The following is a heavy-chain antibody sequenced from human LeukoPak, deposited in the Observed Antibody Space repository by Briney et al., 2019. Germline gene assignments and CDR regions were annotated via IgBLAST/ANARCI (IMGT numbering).Heavy chain of an antibody. V-gene: IGHV4-31*03. CDR2: IYYSGST. J-gene: IGHJ4*02. CDR3: ARGHGDYEYDY. CDR1: GGSISSGGYY. D-gene: IGHD4-17*01. Sequence: SQTLSLTCTVSGGSISSGGYYWSWICQHPGKGLEWIGHIYYSGSTYYNPSLKSRVTISVDTSKNQFSLKLSSVTAADTAVYYCARGHGDYEYDYWGQGTLVTVSS.